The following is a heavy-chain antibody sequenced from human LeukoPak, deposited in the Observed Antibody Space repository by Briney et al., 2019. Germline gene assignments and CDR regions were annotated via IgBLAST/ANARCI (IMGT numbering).Heavy chain of an antibody. V-gene: IGHV1-69*05. Sequence: AVKVSCKASGGTFSSYAISWVRHGPRQGLEWMGGIIPIFGTANYAQRFQGRVTITTDESTSTAYMELSSLRSEDTTVYYCARARHITIFGVAPENYFDDWGQGTLVTVAS. J-gene: IGHJ4*02. D-gene: IGHD3-3*01. CDR3: ARARHITIFGVAPENYFDD. CDR1: GGTFSSYA. CDR2: IIPIFGTA.